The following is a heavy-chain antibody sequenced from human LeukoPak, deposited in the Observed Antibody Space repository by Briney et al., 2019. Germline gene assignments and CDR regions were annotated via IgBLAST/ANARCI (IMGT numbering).Heavy chain of an antibody. Sequence: SETLSLPCAVSGYSIISGYYWGWIRQPPGKGLEWIGSIYHSGSTYYNPSLKSRVTISVDTSKNQFSLKLSSVTAADTAVYYCARDRGYCSGGSCYNWFDPWGQGTLVSVSS. D-gene: IGHD2-15*01. CDR1: GYSIISGYY. CDR2: IYHSGST. CDR3: ARDRGYCSGGSCYNWFDP. V-gene: IGHV4-38-2*02. J-gene: IGHJ5*02.